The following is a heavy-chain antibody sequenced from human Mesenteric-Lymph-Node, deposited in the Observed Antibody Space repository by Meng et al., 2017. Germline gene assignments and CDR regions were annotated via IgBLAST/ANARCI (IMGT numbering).Heavy chain of an antibody. CDR2: INPNSGGT. J-gene: IGHJ5*02. D-gene: IGHD2-8*01. V-gene: IGHV1-2*06. CDR3: AKGMYPNWFDP. CDR1: GYTFTGYY. Sequence: ASVKVFCKASGYTFTGYYMHWVRQAPGQGLEWMGRINPNSGGTNYAQKFQGRVTMTRDTSTSTVYMELSSLRSEDTAVYYCAKGMYPNWFDPWGQGTLVTVSS.